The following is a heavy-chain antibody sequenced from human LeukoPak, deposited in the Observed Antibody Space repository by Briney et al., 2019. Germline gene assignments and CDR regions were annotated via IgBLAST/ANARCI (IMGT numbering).Heavy chain of an antibody. CDR2: ISYDGSNK. CDR1: GFTFSSYG. CDR3: AKVMGATTGDY. V-gene: IGHV3-30*18. Sequence: GGSLRLSCAASGFTFSSYGMHWVRQAPGKGLEWVAVISYDGSNKYYADSVKGRFTISRDNSKNTLYLQMNSLRAEDTAVYYCAKVMGATTGDYWGQGTLVTVSS. D-gene: IGHD1-26*01. J-gene: IGHJ4*02.